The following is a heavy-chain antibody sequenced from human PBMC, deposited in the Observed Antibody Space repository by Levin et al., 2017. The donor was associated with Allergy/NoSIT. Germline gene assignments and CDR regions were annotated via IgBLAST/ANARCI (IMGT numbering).Heavy chain of an antibody. CDR1: GVTVFNNY. CDR2: IYSGGGT. CDR3: GRDGPGGGH. J-gene: IGHJ4*02. Sequence: SGGSLRLSCTASGVTVFNNYFMWVRQAPGKGLEWVSHIYSGGGTNYADSVKGRFSVSRDNSKNTVYLQMNSLRADDTAVYYCGRDGPGGGHWGPGTQVTVSS. V-gene: IGHV3-66*01. D-gene: IGHD3-10*01.